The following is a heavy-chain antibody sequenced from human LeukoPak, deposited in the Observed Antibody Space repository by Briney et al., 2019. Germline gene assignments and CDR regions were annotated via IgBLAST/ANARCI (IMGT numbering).Heavy chain of an antibody. CDR3: ARERVAATNGFDY. V-gene: IGHV4-61*02. CDR1: GGSISSGSYY. J-gene: IGHJ4*02. CDR2: IYTSGST. Sequence: PSQTLSLTCTVSGGSISSGSYYWSWIRQPAVKGLEWIGRIYTSGSTNYNPSLKSRVTISVDTSKNQFSLKLSSVTAADTAVYYCARERVAATNGFDYWGQGTLVTVSS. D-gene: IGHD2-15*01.